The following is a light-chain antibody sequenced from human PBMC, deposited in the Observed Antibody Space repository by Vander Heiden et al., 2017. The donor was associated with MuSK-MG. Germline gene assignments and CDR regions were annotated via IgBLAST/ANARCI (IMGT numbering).Light chain of an antibody. V-gene: IGKV1-39*01. CDR2: AAS. Sequence: DIQTTQSPSSLSASVGDRVTITCRASQSISSYLNWYQQKPGKAPKLLIYAASSLQGGVPSRFSGSGSGTDFTLTISSLQPEDFATYYCQQSYSTPITFGQGTRLEIK. J-gene: IGKJ5*01. CDR1: QSISSY. CDR3: QQSYSTPIT.